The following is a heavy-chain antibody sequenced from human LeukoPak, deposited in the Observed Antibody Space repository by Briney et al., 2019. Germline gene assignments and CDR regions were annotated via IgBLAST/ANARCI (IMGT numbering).Heavy chain of an antibody. J-gene: IGHJ6*03. D-gene: IGHD2-15*01. V-gene: IGHV3-21*01. CDR1: GFTFSSYS. CDR3: ARASYCSGGSCYPPYYYYYCMDV. Sequence: PGGSLRLSCAASGFTFSSYSMNWVRQAPGKGLEWVSSISSSSSYIYYADSVKGRFTISRDNAKNSLYLQMNSLRAEDTAVYYCARASYCSGGSCYPPYYYYYCMDVWGKGTTVTVSS. CDR2: ISSSSSYI.